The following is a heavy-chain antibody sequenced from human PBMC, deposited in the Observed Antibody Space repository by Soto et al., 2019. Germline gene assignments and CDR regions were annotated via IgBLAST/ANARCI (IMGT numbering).Heavy chain of an antibody. CDR2: ISGSGRPT. Sequence: GGSLRLSCAASGFSFSSYAMTWVRQAPGKGLEWVSGISGSGRPTYYADSVKGRFTISRDNSKNTLYLQMNSLRADDTAVYYCAKIPTKAVAYYYVMDVWGQGTTVTVSS. CDR1: GFSFSSYA. J-gene: IGHJ6*02. V-gene: IGHV3-23*01. CDR3: AKIPTKAVAYYYVMDV. D-gene: IGHD6-19*01.